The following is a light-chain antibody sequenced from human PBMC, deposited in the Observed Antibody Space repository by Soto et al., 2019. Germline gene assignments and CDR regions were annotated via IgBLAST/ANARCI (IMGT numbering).Light chain of an antibody. J-gene: IGKJ4*01. Sequence: EILMTQSPATLSVSPGERATLSCRASQSVSSSLAWYQQKPGQAPRLLIYHASTRATGIPARFSGSGSGTEFTLTISSLQSEDFAVYYCQQYNKWPLTFGGGTKVEIK. V-gene: IGKV3-15*01. CDR3: QQYNKWPLT. CDR2: HAS. CDR1: QSVSSS.